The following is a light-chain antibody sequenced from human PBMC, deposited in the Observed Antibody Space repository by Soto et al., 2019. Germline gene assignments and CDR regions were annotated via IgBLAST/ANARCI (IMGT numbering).Light chain of an antibody. V-gene: IGKV3D-15*01. J-gene: IGKJ1*01. CDR2: GAS. Sequence: EIMMTQSPATLSVSPGERATLSCRASQSVISNLAWYQQRPGQARRLLIYGASNRPTDIPARFSGSGSGTDFTLTLSSLEPEDFAVYYCQHYGRSPPWTFGQGTKVDIK. CDR1: QSVISN. CDR3: QHYGRSPPWT.